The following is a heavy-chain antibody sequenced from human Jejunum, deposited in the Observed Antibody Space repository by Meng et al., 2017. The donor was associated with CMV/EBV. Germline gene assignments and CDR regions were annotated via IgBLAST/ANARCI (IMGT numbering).Heavy chain of an antibody. V-gene: IGHV3-7*01. D-gene: IGHD3-10*01. Sequence: FTFSNYWMTWVRQAPGKGLEWVASIKEDGSEKYYVDSVKDRFTISRDNAKNSLFLQMNSLRAEDTAVYYCARWHYYGSGSYAFDMWGQGTMVTVSS. J-gene: IGHJ3*02. CDR3: ARWHYYGSGSYAFDM. CDR1: FTFSNYW. CDR2: IKEDGSEK.